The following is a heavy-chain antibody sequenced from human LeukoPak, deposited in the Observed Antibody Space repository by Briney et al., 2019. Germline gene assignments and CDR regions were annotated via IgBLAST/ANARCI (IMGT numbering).Heavy chain of an antibody. J-gene: IGHJ4*02. Sequence: GGSLRLSCAASGFTFSSHSMNWVRQAPGKGLEWVSYISSSSSTIYYADSVKGRFTISRDNAKNSLYLQMNSLRADDTAVYYCAKGLHSHSSSWYYFDYWGQGTLVTVSS. D-gene: IGHD6-13*01. V-gene: IGHV3-48*01. CDR2: ISSSSSTI. CDR1: GFTFSSHS. CDR3: AKGLHSHSSSWYYFDY.